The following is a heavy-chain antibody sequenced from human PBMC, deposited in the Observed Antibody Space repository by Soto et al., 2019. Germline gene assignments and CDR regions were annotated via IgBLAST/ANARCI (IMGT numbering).Heavy chain of an antibody. D-gene: IGHD2-2*01. CDR3: ASGPCNSTSCRRKHFDS. Sequence: ASLKVSCKASGYTFTSYDINWVRQATGQGLEWMGWMNPNSGNTGYAQKFQGRVTMTRNTSISTAYMELSSLRSEDTAVYYCASGPCNSTSCRRKHFDSWGQGALVTVSS. J-gene: IGHJ4*01. CDR2: MNPNSGNT. V-gene: IGHV1-8*01. CDR1: GYTFTSYD.